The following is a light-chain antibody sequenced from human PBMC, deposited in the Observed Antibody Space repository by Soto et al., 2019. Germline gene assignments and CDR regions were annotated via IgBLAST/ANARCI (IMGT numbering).Light chain of an antibody. V-gene: IGKV4-1*01. CDR3: QQYFIIPMFT. CDR1: QSALFSASNKNY. J-gene: IGKJ2*01. Sequence: DVVLTQSPDSLAMSLGETATITCRTSQSALFSASNKNYIAWYQRRPGQPLRLLFYWASTRASGVPERFSGSGSGTDFTLTISSLQPYDAAIYYCQQYFIIPMFTFAQGTKLQIK. CDR2: WAS.